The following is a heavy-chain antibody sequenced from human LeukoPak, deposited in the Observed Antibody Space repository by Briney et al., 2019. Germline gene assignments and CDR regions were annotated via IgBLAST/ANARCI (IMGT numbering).Heavy chain of an antibody. D-gene: IGHD3-10*01. CDR2: ISGSGGST. J-gene: IGHJ4*02. Sequence: GGSLRLSCAASGFTFSTCAMGWVRQAPGKGLGWVSAISGSGGSTFYADSVKGRFTISRDNSKNTVYLQMNSLRAEDTAEYYCAARSGSGSYYWGQGTLVTVSS. CDR3: AARSGSGSYY. V-gene: IGHV3-23*01. CDR1: GFTFSTCA.